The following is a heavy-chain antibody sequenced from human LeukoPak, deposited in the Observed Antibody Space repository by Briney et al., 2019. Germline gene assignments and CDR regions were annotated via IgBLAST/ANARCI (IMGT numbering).Heavy chain of an antibody. CDR1: GGSISSYY. CDR2: IYTSGST. J-gene: IGHJ6*02. D-gene: IGHD1-26*01. Sequence: SETLSLACTLSGGSISSYYWSWIRQPAGKGLEWIGRIYTSGSTNYNPSLKSRVTMPVDTSKKQLSLRLSSVTAADTAVYYCARGGHGMDVWGQGTTVTVSS. CDR3: ARGGHGMDV. V-gene: IGHV4-4*07.